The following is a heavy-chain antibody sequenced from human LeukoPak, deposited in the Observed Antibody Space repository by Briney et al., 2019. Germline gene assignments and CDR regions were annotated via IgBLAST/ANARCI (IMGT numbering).Heavy chain of an antibody. CDR2: IKQDGSEK. J-gene: IGHJ4*02. V-gene: IGHV3-7*01. Sequence: GGSLRLSCAVSGFTVSSDSMSWVRQAPGKGLEWVANIKQDGSEKYYVDSVKGRFIISRDNAKNSLYLQMNTLRGEDTAVYYCTSSGYYKWGFWGQGTLVTVSS. CDR1: GFTVSSDS. D-gene: IGHD3-3*01. CDR3: TSSGYYKWGF.